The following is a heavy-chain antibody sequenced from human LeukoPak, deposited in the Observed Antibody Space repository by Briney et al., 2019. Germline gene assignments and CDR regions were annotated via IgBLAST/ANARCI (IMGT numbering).Heavy chain of an antibody. Sequence: GASVKVSCKASGYTFISYGINWVRQAPGQGLEWMGWISPHNGNTNYAQKLQGRVTMTTDTSTSTAYMEVRSLRSDDTAAYYCARAWIAVAGPGTSDYWGQGTLVMVSS. D-gene: IGHD6-19*01. CDR1: GYTFISYG. CDR2: ISPHNGNT. J-gene: IGHJ4*02. CDR3: ARAWIAVAGPGTSDY. V-gene: IGHV1-18*01.